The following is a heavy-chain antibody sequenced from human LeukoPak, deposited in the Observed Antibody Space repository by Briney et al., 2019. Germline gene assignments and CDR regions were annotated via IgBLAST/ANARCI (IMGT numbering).Heavy chain of an antibody. CDR2: INPNSGGT. V-gene: IGHV1-2*02. CDR3: ARGWSYYGSGSYYIDPHFDY. CDR1: VYTFTGYY. Sequence: ASVKVSCKPSVYTFTGYYMHWVRQAPGQGLEWMGWINPNSGGTNYAQKFQGRVTMTRDTSISTAYMELSRLRSDDTAVYYCARGWSYYGSGSYYIDPHFDYWGQGTLVTVSS. D-gene: IGHD3-10*01. J-gene: IGHJ4*02.